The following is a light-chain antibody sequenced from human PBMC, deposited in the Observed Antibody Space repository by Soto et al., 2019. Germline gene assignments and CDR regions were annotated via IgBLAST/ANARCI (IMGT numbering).Light chain of an antibody. J-gene: IGKJ1*01. Sequence: DIQMTQSPSTLSASVGDRVTITCRASQSISTWLAWYQQKPGKAPKLLIYRASSLESGVPSRFSGSGSGTEFTLTISSLQPDALATYYCQQYDIYWTFGQGTKVEIK. CDR1: QSISTW. CDR2: RAS. V-gene: IGKV1-5*03. CDR3: QQYDIYWT.